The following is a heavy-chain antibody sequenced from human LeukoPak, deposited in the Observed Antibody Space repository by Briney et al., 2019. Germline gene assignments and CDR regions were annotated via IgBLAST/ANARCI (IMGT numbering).Heavy chain of an antibody. CDR2: ISRSSSYI. J-gene: IGHJ4*02. V-gene: IGHV3-21*01. D-gene: IGHD5-18*01. CDR3: ARVVDTHFDY. CDR1: GFTFSTYT. Sequence: PGGSLRLSCVASGFTFSTYTMNWVRQAPGKGLEWVSSISRSSSYIYYIDSVKGRFTISRDNAKNSLHLQMNSLRAEDTAVYYCARVVDTHFDYWGQGTLVTVSS.